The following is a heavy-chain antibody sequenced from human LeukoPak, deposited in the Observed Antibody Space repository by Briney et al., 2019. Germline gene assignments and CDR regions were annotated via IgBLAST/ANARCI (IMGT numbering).Heavy chain of an antibody. J-gene: IGHJ6*03. CDR3: ARDAVVLSPDYYYYMDV. D-gene: IGHD2-8*02. CDR2: ISYDGSNK. Sequence: GGSLRLSCAASGFSFSSYAMHWVRQAPGKGLEWVAVISYDGSNKYYADSVKGRFTISRDNSKNTLYLQMNSLRAEDTAVYYCARDAVVLSPDYYYYMDVWGKGTTVTVSS. V-gene: IGHV3-30*04. CDR1: GFSFSSYA.